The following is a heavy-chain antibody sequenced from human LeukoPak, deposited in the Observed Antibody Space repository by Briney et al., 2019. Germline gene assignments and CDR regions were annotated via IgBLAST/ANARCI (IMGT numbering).Heavy chain of an antibody. D-gene: IGHD4-11*01. CDR2: ICANNGDT. J-gene: IGHJ4*02. V-gene: IGHV1-18*01. Sequence: ASVKVSCKTSGYTFTSHGISWVRQAPGQGLEWMGWICANNGDTNYAQKMQGRLTMTTDTSTSTAFMKLRSLSSDDTAIYYCARDWPTVIADYWGQGTLVTVSS. CDR3: ARDWPTVIADY. CDR1: GYTFTSHG.